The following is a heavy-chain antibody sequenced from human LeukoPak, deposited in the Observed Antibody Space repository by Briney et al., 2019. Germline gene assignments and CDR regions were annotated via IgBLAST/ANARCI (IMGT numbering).Heavy chain of an antibody. Sequence: PSETLSLTCAVYGGSFSGYYWSWIRQPPGKGLERIGEINHSGSTKYNPSLKSRVTISVDTSKNQFSLKLSSVTAADTAVYYCARGNDIVVVAAVRYFHRLRFDYWGQETLVTVSS. CDR3: ARGNDIVVVAAVRYFHRLRFDY. D-gene: IGHD2-15*01. CDR2: INHSGST. J-gene: IGHJ4*02. V-gene: IGHV4-34*01. CDR1: GGSFSGYY.